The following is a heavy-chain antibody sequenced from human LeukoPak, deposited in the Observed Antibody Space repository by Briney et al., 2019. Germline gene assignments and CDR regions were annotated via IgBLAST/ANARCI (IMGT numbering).Heavy chain of an antibody. J-gene: IGHJ4*02. D-gene: IGHD2-15*01. CDR3: ARHPFATPFDY. Sequence: TSSETLSLTCTVSGGSISSYYWSWIRQPPGKGLEWIGYVYYSGDTNYNPSLKSRVTMSLDTSKNQVSLRLSSVTAADTAVYYCARHPFATPFDYWGRGTLLTVSS. CDR2: VYYSGDT. V-gene: IGHV4-59*08. CDR1: GGSISSYY.